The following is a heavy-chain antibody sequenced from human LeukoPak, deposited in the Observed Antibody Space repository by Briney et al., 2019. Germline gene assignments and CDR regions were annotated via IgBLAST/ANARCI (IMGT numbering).Heavy chain of an antibody. CDR2: ISYDGSNK. Sequence: GGSLRLSCAASGFTFSSYGMHWVRQAPGKGLEWVAVISYDGSNKYYADSVKGRFTISRDNSKNTLYLQMNSLRAEDTAVYYCARDQLVRSYYDFWSGYLRYGMDVWGQGTTVTVSS. CDR3: ARDQLVRSYYDFWSGYLRYGMDV. J-gene: IGHJ6*02. D-gene: IGHD3-3*01. CDR1: GFTFSSYG. V-gene: IGHV3-30*03.